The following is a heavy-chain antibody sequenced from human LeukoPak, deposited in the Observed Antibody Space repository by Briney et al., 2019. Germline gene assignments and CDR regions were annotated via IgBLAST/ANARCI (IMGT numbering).Heavy chain of an antibody. V-gene: IGHV3-30*18. CDR2: ISYDGSNK. CDR3: AKQRRYFDWSTGGFDY. Sequence: GGSLRLSCAASGFTFSSYGMHWVRQAPGKGLEWVAVISYDGSNKYYADSVKGRFTISRDNSKNPLYLQMNSLRAGDTAVYYCAKQRRYFDWSTGGFDYWGQGTLVTVSS. CDR1: GFTFSSYG. D-gene: IGHD3-9*01. J-gene: IGHJ4*02.